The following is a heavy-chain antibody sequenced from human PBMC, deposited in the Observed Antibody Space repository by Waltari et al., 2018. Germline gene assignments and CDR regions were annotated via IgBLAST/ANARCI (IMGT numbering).Heavy chain of an antibody. CDR3: ARGMNYGDFLDY. V-gene: IGHV1-69*13. CDR1: GGTFSSYA. Sequence: QVQLVQSGAEVKKPGSSLKVSCQASGGTFSSYAISRLRQAPGQGLEWMGGIIPIFGTANYAQKFQGRVTITADESTSTAYMELSSLRSEDTAVYYCARGMNYGDFLDYWGQGTLVTVSS. J-gene: IGHJ4*02. D-gene: IGHD4-17*01. CDR2: IIPIFGTA.